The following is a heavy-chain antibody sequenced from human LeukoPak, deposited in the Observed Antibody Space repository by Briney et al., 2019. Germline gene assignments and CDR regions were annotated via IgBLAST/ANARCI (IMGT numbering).Heavy chain of an antibody. Sequence: GGSLRLSCAASGFTFSSYSMNWVRQASGKGLEWVSSISTSRSNKYYADSVKGRFTISRDNSKNTLYLQMNSLRAEVTAVYYCARESHGSGSYPNFDYWGQGTLVTVSS. CDR3: ARESHGSGSYPNFDY. CDR2: ISTSRSNK. D-gene: IGHD3-10*01. J-gene: IGHJ4*02. V-gene: IGHV3-21*04. CDR1: GFTFSSYS.